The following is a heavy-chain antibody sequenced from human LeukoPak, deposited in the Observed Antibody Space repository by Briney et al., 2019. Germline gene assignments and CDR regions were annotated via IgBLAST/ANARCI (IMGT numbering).Heavy chain of an antibody. CDR1: GFAFSSYA. V-gene: IGHV3-23*01. J-gene: IGHJ3*02. CDR2: ISGSGGST. Sequence: EGSLGLSCAASGFAFSSYAMSWVRQAPGKGLEWVSAISGSGGSTYYADSVKGRFTISRDNSKNTLYVQMKSLRAEDTAVYYCAKLRSNYINYDAFDIWGQGTMVTVSS. D-gene: IGHD4-11*01. CDR3: AKLRSNYINYDAFDI.